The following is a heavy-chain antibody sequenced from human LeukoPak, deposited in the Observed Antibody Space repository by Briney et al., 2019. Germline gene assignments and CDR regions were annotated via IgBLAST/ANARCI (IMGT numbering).Heavy chain of an antibody. V-gene: IGHV3-13*01. CDR1: GFTFSDYD. CDR3: ARVAKERVGGVYYFDY. CDR2: IGTAGDT. Sequence: GGSLRRSCAAAGFTFSDYDMHWVGHATGNGLVWGSGIGTAGDTYYTSCVKGRFTIYRENAKNSLYLQMNSLRAGDTAVYYCARVAKERVGGVYYFDYWGQGTLVTVSS. D-gene: IGHD3-3*01. J-gene: IGHJ4*02.